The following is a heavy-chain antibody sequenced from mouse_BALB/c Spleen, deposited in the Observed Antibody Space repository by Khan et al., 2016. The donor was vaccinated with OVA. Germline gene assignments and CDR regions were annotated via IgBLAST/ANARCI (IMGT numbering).Heavy chain of an antibody. V-gene: IGHV2-2*02. Sequence: QVQLKESGPGLVQPSQSLSITCTVSGFSLTNYSVHWVRQSPGKGLEWLGVIWSAGSTDYNAAFISRLSISKDNSRSQVFFKMNSLQPNDTAIHCCARRGYDYGGGAWFAYWGQGTLVTVSA. CDR3: ARRGYDYGGGAWFAY. D-gene: IGHD2-4*01. CDR1: GFSLTNYS. J-gene: IGHJ3*01. CDR2: IWSAGST.